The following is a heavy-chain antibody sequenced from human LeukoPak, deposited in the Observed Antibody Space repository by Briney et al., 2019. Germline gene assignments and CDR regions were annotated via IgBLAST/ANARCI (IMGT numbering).Heavy chain of an antibody. CDR3: VRAGGGVTTGY. Sequence: GGSLRLSCAACGFIFSIYWMHCVRPATGKGLGWVSRINSDGSTTSYTASGKGRFTISRDNAKNTLYLEMNSLRAEDTAVYYCVRAGGGVTTGYWGQGTLVTVSS. V-gene: IGHV3-74*01. J-gene: IGHJ4*02. CDR2: INSDGSTT. CDR1: GFIFSIYW. D-gene: IGHD4-11*01.